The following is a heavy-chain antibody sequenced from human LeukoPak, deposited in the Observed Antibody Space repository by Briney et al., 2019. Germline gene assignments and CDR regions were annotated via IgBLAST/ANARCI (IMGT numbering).Heavy chain of an antibody. CDR3: ATAIDLGYCTGGTCYSHYFDY. D-gene: IGHD2-15*01. CDR2: IKSKTDGETT. J-gene: IGHJ4*02. CDR1: GFTFNNAW. V-gene: IGHV3-15*01. Sequence: PGGSLRLSCAASGFTFNNAWMSWVRQAPGKGLEWVGRIKSKTDGETTEYAAPVKGRFTLSRDDSENTLYLQMNSLKTEDTAVYYCATAIDLGYCTGGTCYSHYFDYWGRGSLVTVSS.